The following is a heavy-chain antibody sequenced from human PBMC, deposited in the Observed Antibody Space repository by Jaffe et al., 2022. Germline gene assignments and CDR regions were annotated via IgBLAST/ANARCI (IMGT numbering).Heavy chain of an antibody. J-gene: IGHJ3*02. Sequence: DVQLLESGGALVQPGGSLRLSCAASRFTFSTYAMSWVRQAPGKGLEWVSAIGGGNSDTFYTDSVKGRFSISRDNSKNTLFLQMNSLRVEDTAIYYCAKDLRSLGGHAFDIWGQGTMVTVSS. CDR3: AKDLRSLGGHAFDI. D-gene: IGHD7-27*01. CDR2: IGGGNSDT. V-gene: IGHV3-23*01. CDR1: RFTFSTYA.